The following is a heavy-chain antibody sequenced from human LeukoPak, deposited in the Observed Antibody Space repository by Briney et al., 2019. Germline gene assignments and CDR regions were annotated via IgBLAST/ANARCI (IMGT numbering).Heavy chain of an antibody. D-gene: IGHD2-2*01. V-gene: IGHV1-69*13. CDR1: GGTFSSYA. J-gene: IGHJ6*03. CDR2: IIPIFGTA. Sequence: ASGKVSCKASGGTFSSYAISWVRQAPGQGLEWMGGIIPIFGTANYAQKFQGRVTITADESTSTAYMELSSLRSEDTAVYYCARGTIVVVPSATYYYYYMDVWGKGTTVTVSS. CDR3: ARGTIVVVPSATYYYYYMDV.